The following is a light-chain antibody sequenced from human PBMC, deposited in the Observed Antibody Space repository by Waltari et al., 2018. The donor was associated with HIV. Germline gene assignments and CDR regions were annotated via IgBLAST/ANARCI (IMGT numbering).Light chain of an antibody. CDR3: SSYTNINTVV. J-gene: IGLJ2*01. CDR2: EVT. V-gene: IGLV2-14*01. CDR1: TSDVGAYDY. Sequence: QSALTRPASVSGSPGQSITISCTGATSDVGAYDYVSWYQQHPGKAPKLIIYEVTNRPSGVSNRFSGSKSGITASLTIAGLQTEDEADYYCSSYTNINTVVFGGGTKLTVL.